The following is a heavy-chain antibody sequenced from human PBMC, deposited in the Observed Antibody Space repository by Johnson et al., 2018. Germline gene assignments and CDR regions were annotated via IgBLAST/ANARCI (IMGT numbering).Heavy chain of an antibody. J-gene: IGHJ6*03. CDR2: IWYDVSNK. D-gene: IGHD5-18*01. CDR3: ARDGLQGGYYYYYMDV. V-gene: IGHV3-33*01. Sequence: QVQLVQSGGGVVQPGRSLRLSCAASGFTFSSYGMHWVRQAPGKGLVWVAVIWYDVSNKYYADSVKGRFTISRDNSKNTLYLQMNSLRAEDTAVYYCARDGLQGGYYYYYMDVWGKGTTVTVSS. CDR1: GFTFSSYG.